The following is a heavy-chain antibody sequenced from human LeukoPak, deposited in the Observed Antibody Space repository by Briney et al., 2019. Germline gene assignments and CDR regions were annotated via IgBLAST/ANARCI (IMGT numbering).Heavy chain of an antibody. V-gene: IGHV4-34*01. J-gene: IGHJ4*02. D-gene: IGHD2-21*02. CDR1: GGSFSGYY. CDR3: ARVSSVTAIKYYFDY. CDR2: INHSGST. Sequence: SETLSLTCAVYGGSFSGYYRSWIRQPPGKGLEWIGEINHSGSTNYNPSLKSRVTISVDTSKNQFSLKLSSVTAADTAVYYCARVSSVTAIKYYFDYWGQGTLVTVSS.